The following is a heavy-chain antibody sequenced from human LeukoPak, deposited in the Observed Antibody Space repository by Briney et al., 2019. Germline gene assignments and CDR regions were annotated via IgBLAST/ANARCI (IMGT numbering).Heavy chain of an antibody. CDR3: ARGDYGDYDDNWFDP. CDR2: INHSGST. D-gene: IGHD4-17*01. CDR1: GGPFSGYY. J-gene: IGHJ5*02. Sequence: SETLSLTCAVYGGPFSGYYWSWIRQPPGKGLEWIGEINHSGSTNYNPSLKSRVTISVDTSKNQFSLKLSSVTAADTAVYYCARGDYGDYDDNWFDPWGQGTLVTVSS. V-gene: IGHV4-34*01.